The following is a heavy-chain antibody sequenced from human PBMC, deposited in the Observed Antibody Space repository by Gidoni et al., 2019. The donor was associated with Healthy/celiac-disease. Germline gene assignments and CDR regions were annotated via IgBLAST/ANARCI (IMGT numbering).Heavy chain of an antibody. V-gene: IGHV4-34*01. Sequence: QVQLQQWGAGLLKPSETMSHTWAVYGGSFSGYYWSWIRQPPGKGREWIGEINHSGSTNDHPALKCRVTISVDTSKNQFSLNLSSVTAADTAVDYCAGDTIFGVVLANGMDVWGQGTTVTVSS. J-gene: IGHJ6*02. D-gene: IGHD3-3*01. CDR1: GGSFSGYY. CDR3: AGDTIFGVVLANGMDV. CDR2: INHSGST.